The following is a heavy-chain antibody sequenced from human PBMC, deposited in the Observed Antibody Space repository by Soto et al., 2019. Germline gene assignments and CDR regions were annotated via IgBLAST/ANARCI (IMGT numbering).Heavy chain of an antibody. CDR3: TTDLKNYIWFGESFDY. V-gene: IGHV3-15*01. CDR2: IKSKTDDGTT. CDR1: GFTFSNAW. D-gene: IGHD3-10*01. Sequence: EVQLVESGGGLVKPGGSLRLSCAASGFTFSNAWMSWVRQAPGKGLEWVGRIKSKTDDGTTDYAAPVKGRFTISRDDSKNTLYLQMNSLKTEDTAVYYCTTDLKNYIWFGESFDYWGQGTLVTVSS. J-gene: IGHJ4*02.